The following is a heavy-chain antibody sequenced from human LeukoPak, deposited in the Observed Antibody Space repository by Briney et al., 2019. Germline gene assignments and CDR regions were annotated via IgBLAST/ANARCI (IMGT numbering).Heavy chain of an antibody. V-gene: IGHV1-46*01. Sequence: ASVKVSCKASGYTFSTYYMHWVRQAPGQGLEWMGIINPSGGSTTYAQKIQGRATMTRDTPTGTYYMELSGLRSEDTAGYYCARGGHIENWWGSFDYWGQGTLVTVSS. D-gene: IGHD2-21*01. CDR2: INPSGGST. CDR3: ARGGHIENWWGSFDY. J-gene: IGHJ4*02. CDR1: GYTFSTYY.